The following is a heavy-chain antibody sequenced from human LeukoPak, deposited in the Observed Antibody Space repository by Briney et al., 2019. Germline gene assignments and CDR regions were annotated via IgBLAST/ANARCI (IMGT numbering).Heavy chain of an antibody. CDR2: FYGGGGI. D-gene: IGHD6-19*01. Sequence: GGSLRLSCAASGFNVNNIHMSWVRQAPGRGLEWVSVFYGGGGIYYADSVQGRFSISRDNSKNTVYLQMNNLRGDDSALYYCVRDLAGAFDFWGQGTPVKVSS. CDR1: GFNVNNIH. J-gene: IGHJ4*02. CDR3: VRDLAGAFDF. V-gene: IGHV3-66*01.